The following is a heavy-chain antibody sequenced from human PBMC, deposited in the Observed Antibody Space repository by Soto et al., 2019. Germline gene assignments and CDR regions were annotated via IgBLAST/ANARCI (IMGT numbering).Heavy chain of an antibody. V-gene: IGHV3-72*01. Sequence: HPGWSLRHSFAAFGFAFSDHYMYWVRKAPGKGLEWVGRIRNKANSYTTEYAASVKGRFTISRDDSKNLLFLQMYSLKTEDTAVYYCSRAGILTTPYYFDYWGQGTLVTVSS. J-gene: IGHJ4*01. CDR1: GFAFSDHY. CDR2: IRNKANSYTT. CDR3: SRAGILTTPYYFDY. D-gene: IGHD4-4*01.